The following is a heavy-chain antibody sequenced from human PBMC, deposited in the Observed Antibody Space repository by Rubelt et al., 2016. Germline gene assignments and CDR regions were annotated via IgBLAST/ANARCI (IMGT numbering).Heavy chain of an antibody. V-gene: IGHV4-39*07. CDR3: ARDPWYYDFWSGYSYGMDV. CDR1: GGSISSSSSY. CDR2: IFYSGST. J-gene: IGHJ6*02. D-gene: IGHD3-3*01. Sequence: QLQLQESGPGLGRPSETLSLTCTVSGGSISSSSSYWGWIRQPPGKGLEWIGSIFYSGSTYYNPSLKSRVTISVDTSKNQFSLKLRAVTAADTAVYYCARDPWYYDFWSGYSYGMDVWGQGTTVTVSS.